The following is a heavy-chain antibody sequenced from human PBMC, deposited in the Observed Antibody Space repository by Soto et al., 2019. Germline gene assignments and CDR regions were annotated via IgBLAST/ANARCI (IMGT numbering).Heavy chain of an antibody. CDR2: ISYDGSNK. J-gene: IGHJ6*02. Sequence: GGSLRLPCAASGFTFSSYAMHWVRQAPGKGLEWVAVISYDGSNKYYADSVKGRFTISRDNSKNTLYLQMNSLRAEDTAVYYCARGILHHDYGDYVVAASRRYYYGMDVWGQGTTVTVSS. V-gene: IGHV3-30-3*01. CDR1: GFTFSSYA. CDR3: ARGILHHDYGDYVVAASRRYYYGMDV. D-gene: IGHD4-17*01.